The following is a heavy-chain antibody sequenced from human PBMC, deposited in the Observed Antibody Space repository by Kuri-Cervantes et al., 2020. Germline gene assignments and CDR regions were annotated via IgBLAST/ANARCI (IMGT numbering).Heavy chain of an antibody. CDR2: ISSSSSYI. Sequence: GESLKISCAASGFTFDDYAMHWVRQAPGKGLEWVSSISSSSSYIYYADAVKGRFTISRDNAKNSLYLQMNSLRAEDTAVYYCARDWIRNVLRYFDWLQRPYDYWGQGTLVTVSS. D-gene: IGHD3-9*01. CDR3: ARDWIRNVLRYFDWLQRPYDY. V-gene: IGHV3-21*03. CDR1: GFTFDDYA. J-gene: IGHJ4*02.